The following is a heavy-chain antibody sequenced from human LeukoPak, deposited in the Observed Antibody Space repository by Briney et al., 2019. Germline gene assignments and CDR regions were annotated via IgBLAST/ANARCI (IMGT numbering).Heavy chain of an antibody. Sequence: SETLSLTCTVSGGSISSYYWSWIRQPPGKGLEWIGYIYYSGSTNYNPSLKSRVTISVDTSKNQFSLKLSSVTAAGTAVYYCARDPGYSYGYHYFDYWGQGTLVTVSS. V-gene: IGHV4-59*01. J-gene: IGHJ4*02. CDR2: IYYSGST. CDR1: GGSISSYY. D-gene: IGHD5-18*01. CDR3: ARDPGYSYGYHYFDY.